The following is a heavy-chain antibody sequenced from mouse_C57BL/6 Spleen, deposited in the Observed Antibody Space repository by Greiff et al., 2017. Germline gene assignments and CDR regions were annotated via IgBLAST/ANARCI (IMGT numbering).Heavy chain of an antibody. CDR2: IDPEDGET. D-gene: IGHD1-1*01. Sequence: EVKLQESGAELVKPGASVKLSCTASGFNIKDYYMHWVKQRTEQGLEWIGRIDPEDGETKYATKLQGKATITADTASNKAYLQLSSLTSEDTAVYYGARGYYGSVAYWGQGTLVTVSA. CDR3: ARGYYGSVAY. CDR1: GFNIKDYY. J-gene: IGHJ3*01. V-gene: IGHV14-2*01.